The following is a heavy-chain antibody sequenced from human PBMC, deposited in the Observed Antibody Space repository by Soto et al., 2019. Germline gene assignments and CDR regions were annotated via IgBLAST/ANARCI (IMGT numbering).Heavy chain of an antibody. V-gene: IGHV3-23*01. J-gene: IGHJ3*02. D-gene: IGHD6-19*01. CDR2: VSGTDDTT. Sequence: EVQLLESGGGLVQPGGSLRLSCAASGFTFSSYAMSWVRQAPGKGLEWVSVVSGTDDTTYYADSVKGRFTIARDNSKNTLYLQMNSLRAEDTAVYYCAKDEYPSGRYLSGAFDIWGQGTMVTVSS. CDR3: AKDEYPSGRYLSGAFDI. CDR1: GFTFSSYA.